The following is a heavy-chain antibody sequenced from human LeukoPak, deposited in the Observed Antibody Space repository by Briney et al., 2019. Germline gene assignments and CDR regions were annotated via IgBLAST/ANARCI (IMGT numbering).Heavy chain of an antibody. V-gene: IGHV1-46*01. CDR2: INPSGGST. J-gene: IGHJ2*01. CDR3: ARETGGAVTGSGYFDL. CDR1: GYTFTSHH. Sequence: ASVKVSCKASGYTFTSHHMYWVRQAPGQGLEWMGIINPSGGSTSYAQRFQGRVTMTRDTSTSTVYMELSSLRSEDTAVYYCARETGGAVTGSGYFDLWGRGTLVTVSS. D-gene: IGHD4-17*01.